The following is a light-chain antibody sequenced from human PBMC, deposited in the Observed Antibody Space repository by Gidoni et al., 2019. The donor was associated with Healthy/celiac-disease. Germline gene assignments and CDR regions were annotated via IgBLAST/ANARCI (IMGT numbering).Light chain of an antibody. J-gene: IGKJ1*01. CDR2: CAS. V-gene: IGKV3-20*01. CDR3: QQYGSSHTWT. Sequence: EIVLTQSPGTLSLSPGERAARSCRAIQSVSSSYLSWYQQKPGQAPRLLIYCASSRATGILDRCSGSGSGTDFIITISRLEPEEFAGDYCQQYGSSHTWTFGQGTKVEIK. CDR1: QSVSSSY.